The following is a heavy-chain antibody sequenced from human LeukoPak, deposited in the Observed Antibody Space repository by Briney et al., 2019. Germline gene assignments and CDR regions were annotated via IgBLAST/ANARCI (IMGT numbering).Heavy chain of an antibody. CDR2: MSYDGSNK. CDR1: GFIFSNYD. CDR3: AKGNSNGYYYFDS. D-gene: IGHD5-24*01. J-gene: IGHJ4*02. Sequence: PGGSLRLSCAASGFIFSNYDMHWVRQAPGKGLEWVAVMSYDGSNKYYADSLKGRFTISRDNSKNTVFLQMNSLRGEDTAVYYCAKGNSNGYYYFDSWGQGTLVTVSS. V-gene: IGHV3-30*18.